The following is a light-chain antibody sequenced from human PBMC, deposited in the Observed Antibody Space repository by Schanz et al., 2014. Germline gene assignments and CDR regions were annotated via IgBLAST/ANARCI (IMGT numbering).Light chain of an antibody. CDR3: SSYTSSSILV. CDR1: SSDVGGYNY. J-gene: IGLJ3*02. CDR2: EVS. Sequence: QSALTQPPSASGSPGQSVTFSCTGISSDVGGYNYVSWYQQHPGKAPKLMIYEVSKRPSGVSNRFSGSKSGNTASLTISGLQAEDEADYYCSSYTSSSILVFGGGTKLTVL. V-gene: IGLV2-14*01.